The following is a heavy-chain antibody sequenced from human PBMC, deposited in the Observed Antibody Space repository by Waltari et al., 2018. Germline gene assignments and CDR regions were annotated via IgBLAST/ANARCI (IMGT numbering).Heavy chain of an antibody. J-gene: IGHJ3*02. D-gene: IGHD3-10*01. CDR3: ARSYGSGSYWLDALDI. V-gene: IGHV4-30-4*08. CDR2: LYYSGST. CDR1: GDSIGSGEYF. Sequence: QVQLQEVGPGLVKPSQTLSLTCTVSGDSIGSGEYFWSWIRQPPGKGLEWIGYLYYSGSTYYNPSLKSRVTISGDTSKNEFSLKLSSVTAADTAVYYCARSYGSGSYWLDALDIWGQGTVVTVSS.